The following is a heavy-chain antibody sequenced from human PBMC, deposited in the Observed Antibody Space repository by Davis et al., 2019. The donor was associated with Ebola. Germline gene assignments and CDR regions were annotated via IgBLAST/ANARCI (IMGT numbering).Heavy chain of an antibody. CDR3: STSIAAARQGDY. CDR1: VITFSSYA. D-gene: IGHD6-13*01. CDR2: TSGSGGST. V-gene: IGHV3-23*01. Sequence: GGSLRLSCTDSVITFSSYAMTWVRQAPGKGLEWVSATSGSGGSTYYADSVKGRFTISRDNSKKTLYLQMNSLRAEDTAVYYCSTSIAAARQGDYWGQGTLVTVSS. J-gene: IGHJ4*02.